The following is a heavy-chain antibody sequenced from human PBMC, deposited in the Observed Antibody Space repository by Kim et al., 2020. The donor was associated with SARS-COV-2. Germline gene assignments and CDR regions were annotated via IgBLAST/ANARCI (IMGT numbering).Heavy chain of an antibody. Sequence: GGSLRLSCAASGFTFSNAWMSWVRQAPGKGLEWVGRIKSKTDGGKTDYAAPVKGRFTISRDDSKNTLYLQMNSLKTEDTAVYYCTTDRGVPSGATYYFDYWGQGTLVTVSS. CDR2: IKSKTDGGKT. CDR1: GFTFSNAW. V-gene: IGHV3-15*01. J-gene: IGHJ4*02. D-gene: IGHD3-10*01. CDR3: TTDRGVPSGATYYFDY.